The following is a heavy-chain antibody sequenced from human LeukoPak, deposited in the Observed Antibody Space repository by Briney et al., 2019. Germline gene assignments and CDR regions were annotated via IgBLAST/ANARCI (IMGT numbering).Heavy chain of an antibody. CDR2: IYYSGST. Sequence: PSETLSLTCTVSGGSISSYYWSWIRQPPGKGLEWIGYIYYSGSTNYNPSLKSRVTISVDTSKNQFSLKLSSVTAADTAVYYCARGARGDGYNPDSGAFDIWGQGTMVTVSS. D-gene: IGHD5-24*01. V-gene: IGHV4-59*01. CDR1: GGSISSYY. CDR3: ARGARGDGYNPDSGAFDI. J-gene: IGHJ3*02.